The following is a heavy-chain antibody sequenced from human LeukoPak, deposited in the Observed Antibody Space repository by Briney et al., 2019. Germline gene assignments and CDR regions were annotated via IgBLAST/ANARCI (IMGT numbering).Heavy chain of an antibody. V-gene: IGHV3-23*01. CDR1: GFTFSSYA. CDR2: ISGSGGST. J-gene: IGHJ4*02. CDR3: AKTGDIVVVPAALFDY. D-gene: IGHD2-2*01. Sequence: GGSLRLSCAASGFTFSSYAMSWVRQAPGKGLEWVSAISGSGGSTYYADSVKGRFTISRDNSKNTLYLQMNSLRAEDTAVYYCAKTGDIVVVPAALFDYWGQGTLVTVSS.